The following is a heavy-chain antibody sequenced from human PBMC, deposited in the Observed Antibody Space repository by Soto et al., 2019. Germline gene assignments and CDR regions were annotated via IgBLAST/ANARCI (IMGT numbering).Heavy chain of an antibody. J-gene: IGHJ6*02. CDR2: IYPGDSDT. CDR3: ASPSVVAFYYYGMDI. D-gene: IGHD2-2*01. Sequence: GESLKISCEGSEYTFSNSWIGWVRQMPGKGLEWVGMIYPGDSDTRYSPSFQGHVTISADKSINTAYLQWSSMKASDTAMYYCASPSVVAFYYYGMDIWGQGTTVTAP. CDR1: EYTFSNSW. V-gene: IGHV5-51*01.